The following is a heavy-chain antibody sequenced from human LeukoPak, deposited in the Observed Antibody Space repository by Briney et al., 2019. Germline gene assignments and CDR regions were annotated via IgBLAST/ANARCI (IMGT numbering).Heavy chain of an antibody. CDR3: ARDLLYSDKYNWFDP. Sequence: GGSLRLSCAASGFTFSSYSMNWVRQAPGKGLEWVSYISSSSSTIYYADSVKGRFTISRDNAKNSLYLQMNSLRAEDTAVYYCARDLLYSDKYNWFDPWGQGTLVTVSS. CDR1: GFTFSSYS. CDR2: ISSSSSTI. V-gene: IGHV3-48*01. J-gene: IGHJ5*02. D-gene: IGHD4-17*01.